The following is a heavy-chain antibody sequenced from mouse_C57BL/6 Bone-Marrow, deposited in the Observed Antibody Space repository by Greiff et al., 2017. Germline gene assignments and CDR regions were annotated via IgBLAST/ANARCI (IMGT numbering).Heavy chain of an antibody. V-gene: IGHV1-81*01. CDR2: IYPRSGNT. CDR3: AREGSYYSNYKYYFDY. D-gene: IGHD2-5*01. Sequence: VQLQQSGAELARPGASVKLSCKASGYTFTSYGISWVKQRTGQGLEWIGEIYPRSGNTYYNEKFKGKATLTADKYSSTAYMELRSLTSEDSAVYFCAREGSYYSNYKYYFDYWGQGTTLTVSS. J-gene: IGHJ2*01. CDR1: GYTFTSYG.